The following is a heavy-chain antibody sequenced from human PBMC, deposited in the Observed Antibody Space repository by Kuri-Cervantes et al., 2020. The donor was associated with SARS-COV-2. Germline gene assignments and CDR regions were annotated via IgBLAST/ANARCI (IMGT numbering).Heavy chain of an antibody. V-gene: IGHV1-46*01. Sequence: ASVKVSCKASGYTFTSYYMHWARQAPGQGLEWMGIINPSGGSTSYAQKFQGRVTMTRDTSTSTVYMELSSLRSEDTAVYYCARAFGWADAFDIWGQGTMVTVSS. CDR2: INPSGGST. CDR1: GYTFTSYY. CDR3: ARAFGWADAFDI. J-gene: IGHJ3*02. D-gene: IGHD3-10*01.